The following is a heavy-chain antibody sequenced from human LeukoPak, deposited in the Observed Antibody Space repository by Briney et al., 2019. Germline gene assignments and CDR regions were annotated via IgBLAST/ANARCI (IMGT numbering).Heavy chain of an antibody. J-gene: IGHJ4*02. V-gene: IGHV3-23*01. CDR2: ISGSGGST. D-gene: IGHD3-9*01. Sequence: GGSLRLSCAASGFIFSSYAMSWVRQAPGKGLEWVSAISGSGGSTYYADSVKGRFTISRDNSKNTLYLQMNSLRAEDTAVYYCAKDTYYDILTGYPYYFDYWGQGTLVTVSS. CDR3: AKDTYYDILTGYPYYFDY. CDR1: GFIFSSYA.